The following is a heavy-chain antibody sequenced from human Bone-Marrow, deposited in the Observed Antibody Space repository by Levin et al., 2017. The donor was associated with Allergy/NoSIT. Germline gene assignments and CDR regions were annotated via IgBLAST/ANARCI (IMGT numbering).Heavy chain of an antibody. D-gene: IGHD3-16*01. CDR3: ARDPFPTRPGYVAFDY. J-gene: IGHJ4*02. CDR2: ISSSSSYI. CDR1: GFTFSSYS. Sequence: GESLKISCAASGFTFSSYSMNWVRQAPGKGLEWVSSISSSSSYIYYADSVKGRFTISRDNAKNSLYLQMNSLRAEDTAVYYCARDPFPTRPGYVAFDYWGQGTLVTVSS. V-gene: IGHV3-21*01.